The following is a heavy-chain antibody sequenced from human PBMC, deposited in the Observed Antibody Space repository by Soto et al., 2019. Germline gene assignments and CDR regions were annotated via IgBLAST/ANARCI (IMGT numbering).Heavy chain of an antibody. V-gene: IGHV4-4*02. CDR2: IYHSGST. CDR1: GGSMTSTNW. CDR3: AAGWLRFLEWFPQPYYGMDV. D-gene: IGHD3-3*01. Sequence: SETLSLTCAVSGGSMTSTNWWSWVRQPPGKGLEWIGEIYHSGSTNYNPSLKSRVTISVDTSKNQFSLKLSSVTAADTAVYYCAAGWLRFLEWFPQPYYGMDVWGQGTTVTVSS. J-gene: IGHJ6*02.